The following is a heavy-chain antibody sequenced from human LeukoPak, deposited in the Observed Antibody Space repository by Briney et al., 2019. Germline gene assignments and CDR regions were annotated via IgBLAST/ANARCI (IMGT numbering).Heavy chain of an antibody. V-gene: IGHV3-72*01. Sequence: GGSLRLSCAASGFTFSDHYIDWVRQAPGKGLEWVGRSRDKGNSYTTAYAASVRGRFTISRDDSKNSLYLQMNSLKIEDTAVYYCARGGSYLSAFDIWGQGTMVTVSS. J-gene: IGHJ3*02. CDR1: GFTFSDHY. D-gene: IGHD1-26*01. CDR3: ARGGSYLSAFDI. CDR2: SRDKGNSYTT.